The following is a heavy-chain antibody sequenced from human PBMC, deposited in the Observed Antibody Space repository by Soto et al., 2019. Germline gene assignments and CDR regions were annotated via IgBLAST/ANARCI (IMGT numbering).Heavy chain of an antibody. J-gene: IGHJ4*02. D-gene: IGHD6-6*01. V-gene: IGHV3-23*01. Sequence: PGGSLRLSCAASGFIFSDFAMSWVRQAPGKGLEWVSAISGSVGSTYYADSVKGRFTISRDNSNNTLYLQMNSLRAEDTGVYYCAKDRTIASRNYDYWGQGSQVTVSS. CDR2: ISGSVGST. CDR1: GFIFSDFA. CDR3: AKDRTIASRNYDY.